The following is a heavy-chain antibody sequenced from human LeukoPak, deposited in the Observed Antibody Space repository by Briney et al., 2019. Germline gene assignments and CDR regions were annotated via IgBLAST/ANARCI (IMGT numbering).Heavy chain of an antibody. V-gene: IGHV1-2*02. CDR3: ARGSCKWKDGGNYFAC. D-gene: IGHD1-1*01. J-gene: IGHJ4*02. CDR1: GYTFTGYY. CDR2: INPYSGGT. Sequence: GASVKVSCKASGYTFTGYYMRWVRQAPGQGLEWMGWINPYSGGTNYAQKLQGRVTMTRDTSISTAYMELSRLRSDDTAVYYCARGSCKWKDGGNYFACGSQGTLVTVSS.